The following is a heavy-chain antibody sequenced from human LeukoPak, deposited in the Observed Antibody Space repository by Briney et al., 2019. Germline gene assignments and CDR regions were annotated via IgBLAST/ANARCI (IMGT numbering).Heavy chain of an antibody. V-gene: IGHV3-21*01. D-gene: IGHD4-17*01. Sequence: GGSLRLSCAASGFTFXXXSMNWVRQAPGKGXXXVSXXSXXXXXXXXXXXXXXXXTXXXDNXKNSLXLQMNSLRAEDTAVYYCARDTPYGDYGDYWGQGTLVTVSS. CDR1: GFTFXXXS. CDR3: ARDTPYGDYGDY. CDR2: XSXXXXXX. J-gene: IGHJ4*02.